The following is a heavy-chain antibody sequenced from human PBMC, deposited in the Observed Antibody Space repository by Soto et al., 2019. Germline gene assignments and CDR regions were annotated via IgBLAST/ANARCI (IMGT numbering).Heavy chain of an antibody. Sequence: ASVKVSCKASGYTFTSYYIHWVRQAPGQGLEWMGIINPSGGGTSYAQRFQGRITMTRDTSTGTVYMELSSLRSEDTAVYYCARDRLAAAGTYYYYVMDVWGQGTTVTVS. CDR1: GYTFTSYY. V-gene: IGHV1-46*01. D-gene: IGHD6-13*01. CDR3: ARDRLAAAGTYYYYVMDV. J-gene: IGHJ6*02. CDR2: INPSGGGT.